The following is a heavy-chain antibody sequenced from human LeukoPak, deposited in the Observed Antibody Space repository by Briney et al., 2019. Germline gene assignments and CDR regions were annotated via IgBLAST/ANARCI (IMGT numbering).Heavy chain of an antibody. Sequence: GGSLRLSCAASGLTFSSYDMHWVRQAAGKGLEWVSSIGSTGDTYYADSVKGRLTITRENAKKSLYLQVSSLRVDDTAVHFCVLGAYWNDDKNAFHIWGPGTMVTVSS. CDR2: IGSTGDT. J-gene: IGHJ3*02. V-gene: IGHV3-13*04. D-gene: IGHD1-1*01. CDR3: VLGAYWNDDKNAFHI. CDR1: GLTFSSYD.